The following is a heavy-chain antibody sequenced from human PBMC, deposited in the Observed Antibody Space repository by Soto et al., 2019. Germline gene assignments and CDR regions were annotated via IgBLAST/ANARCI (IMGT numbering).Heavy chain of an antibody. J-gene: IGHJ3*01. CDR1: GDSVISATYY. CDR3: ARVLPGIAAAYDAFDV. D-gene: IGHD6-13*01. CDR2: IYYDGGT. V-gene: IGHV4-61*01. Sequence: QVQLQESGPGLVEPSETLSLTCTVSGDSVISATYYWSWIRQPPGKGLEWIGYIYYDGGTTYNSSLKSRYTIPTDSSRSQLSLQLTSATPADTAVYYCARVLPGIAAAYDAFDVRGQGTMVTVSS.